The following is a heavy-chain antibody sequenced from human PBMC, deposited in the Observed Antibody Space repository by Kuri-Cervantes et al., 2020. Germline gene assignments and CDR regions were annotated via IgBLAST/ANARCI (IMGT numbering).Heavy chain of an antibody. V-gene: IGHV4-59*01. D-gene: IGHD6-6*01. Sequence: SQTLSLTCAVYGGSFSGYYWSWIRQPPGKGLEWIGYIYYSGSTNYNPSLKSRVTISVDTSKNQFSLKLSSVTAADTAVYYCARESEYSSSSVFDPWGQGTLVTVSS. J-gene: IGHJ5*02. CDR2: IYYSGST. CDR3: ARESEYSSSSVFDP. CDR1: GGSFSGYY.